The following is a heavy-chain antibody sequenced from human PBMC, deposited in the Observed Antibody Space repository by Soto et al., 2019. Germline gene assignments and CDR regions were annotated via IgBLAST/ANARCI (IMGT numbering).Heavy chain of an antibody. J-gene: IGHJ6*02. CDR1: GGPSSIGGYY. D-gene: IGHD5-12*01. CDR2: ICYSGST. V-gene: IGHV4-31*01. Sequence: TLSRTCTVSGGPSSIGGYYLSWIRQHPGKGLEWIGYICYSGSTYYNPSLTSQVTISVDTSKNQFSLKLSSVTAADTAMYYCASYGYGKKYYYGMDVWGQGTKVTVSS. CDR3: ASYGYGKKYYYGMDV.